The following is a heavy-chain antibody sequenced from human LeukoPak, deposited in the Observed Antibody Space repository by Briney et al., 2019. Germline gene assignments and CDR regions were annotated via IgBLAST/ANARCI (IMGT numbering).Heavy chain of an antibody. J-gene: IGHJ4*02. V-gene: IGHV1-18*01. CDR1: GYTFTSYG. CDR3: ARDWDSRNDYFDP. Sequence: ASVKVSCKASGYTFTSYGISWVRQAPGQGLEWMGWTSAHNDDTNYAETLQGRLTMTTDISTSSAYMELTSLRSDDTAVYYCARDWDSRNDYFDPWGQGTLVIVSS. CDR2: TSAHNDDT. D-gene: IGHD1-1*01.